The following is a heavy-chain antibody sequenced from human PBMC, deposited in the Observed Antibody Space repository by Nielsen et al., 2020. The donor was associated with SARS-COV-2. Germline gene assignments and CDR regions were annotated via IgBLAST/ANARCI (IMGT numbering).Heavy chain of an antibody. CDR1: GGSFSGYY. CDR2: IYYSGST. J-gene: IGHJ4*02. D-gene: IGHD3-10*01. Sequence: SETLSLTCAVYGGSFSGYYWSWIRQPPGKGLEWIGSIYYSGSTYYNPSLKSRVTISVDTSKNQFSLKLSSVTAADTAVYYCARDLRHGSGSYNYWGQGTLVTVSS. CDR3: ARDLRHGSGSYNY. V-gene: IGHV4-34*01.